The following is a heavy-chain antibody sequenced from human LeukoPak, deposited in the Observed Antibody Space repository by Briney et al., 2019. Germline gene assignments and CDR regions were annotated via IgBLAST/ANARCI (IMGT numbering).Heavy chain of an antibody. V-gene: IGHV1-2*04. CDR3: ARAMGGERSYGSGSYYSY. CDR1: GYTFTSYY. Sequence: GASVKVSCKASGYTFTSYYMHWVRQAPGQGLEWMGWINPNSGGTNYAQKFQGWVTMTRDTSISTAYMELSRLRSDDTAVYYCARAMGGERSYGSGSYYSYWGQGTLVTVSS. J-gene: IGHJ4*02. D-gene: IGHD3-10*01. CDR2: INPNSGGT.